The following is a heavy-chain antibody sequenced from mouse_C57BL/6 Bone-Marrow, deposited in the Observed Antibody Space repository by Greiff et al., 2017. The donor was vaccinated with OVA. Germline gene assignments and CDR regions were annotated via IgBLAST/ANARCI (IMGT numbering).Heavy chain of an antibody. CDR1: GFTFSDYG. J-gene: IGHJ2*01. CDR2: ISSGSSTI. V-gene: IGHV5-17*01. D-gene: IGHD1-1*01. Sequence: DVHLVESGGGLVKPGGSLKLSCAASGFTFSDYGMHWVRQAPEKGLEWVAYISSGSSTIYYADTVKGRFTISRDNAKNTLFLQMTSLRSEDTAMYYCARDFTVVATFDYWGQGTTLTVSS. CDR3: ARDFTVVATFDY.